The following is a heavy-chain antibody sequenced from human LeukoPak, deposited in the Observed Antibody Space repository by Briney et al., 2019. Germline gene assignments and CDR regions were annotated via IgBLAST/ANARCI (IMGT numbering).Heavy chain of an antibody. CDR2: ISAYNGNT. J-gene: IGHJ4*02. CDR1: GYTFTSYG. CDR3: ARVRGSYWTFYFDY. V-gene: IGHV1-18*01. Sequence: ASVKVSCKASGYTFTSYGISLVRQAPGQGLEWMGWISAYNGNTNYAQKLQGRVTMTTDTSTSTAYMELRSLRSDDTAVYYCARVRGSYWTFYFDYWGQGTLVTVSS. D-gene: IGHD1-26*01.